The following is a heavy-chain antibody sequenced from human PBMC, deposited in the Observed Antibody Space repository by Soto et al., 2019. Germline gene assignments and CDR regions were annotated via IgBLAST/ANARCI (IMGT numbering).Heavy chain of an antibody. CDR1: GFSLSTSGMC. Sequence: SGPTLVNPTQTLTLTCTFSGFSLSTSGMCVSWIRQPPGKALDWLARIDWDDGKYYSTSLKTRLTISKDTPKTQVVLTMTNMDPVDTATYYCARTGGYIEVGGVFDYWGQGTLDTVSS. J-gene: IGHJ4*02. CDR2: IDWDDGK. CDR3: ARTGGYIEVGGVFDY. V-gene: IGHV2-70*11. D-gene: IGHD6-19*01.